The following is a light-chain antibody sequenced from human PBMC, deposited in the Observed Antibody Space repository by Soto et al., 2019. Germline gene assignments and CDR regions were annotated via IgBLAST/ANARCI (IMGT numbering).Light chain of an antibody. CDR3: QQYGSSVT. CDR2: GAS. CDR1: QSVSSSF. Sequence: EIVLTQSPGTLSLSPGERATLSCRASQSVSSSFLAWYQQKPGQAPRLLIYGASSRATGIPDRFSGGGSGTDFTLTISRLEPEDFAVYYCQQYGSSVTFGQGTKVDIK. V-gene: IGKV3-20*01. J-gene: IGKJ1*01.